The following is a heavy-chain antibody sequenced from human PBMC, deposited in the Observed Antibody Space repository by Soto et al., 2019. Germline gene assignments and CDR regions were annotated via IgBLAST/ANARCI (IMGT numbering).Heavy chain of an antibody. CDR1: GFTFSSYA. D-gene: IGHD2-2*01. Sequence: PGGSLRLSCAASGFTFSSYAMSWVRQAPGRGLEWVSAISGSGGSTYYADSVKGRFTISRDNSKNTLYLQMNSLRAEDTAVYYCAKDYEDVVVPAAIGDIDYWGQGTLVTVSS. CDR2: ISGSGGST. J-gene: IGHJ4*02. V-gene: IGHV3-23*01. CDR3: AKDYEDVVVPAAIGDIDY.